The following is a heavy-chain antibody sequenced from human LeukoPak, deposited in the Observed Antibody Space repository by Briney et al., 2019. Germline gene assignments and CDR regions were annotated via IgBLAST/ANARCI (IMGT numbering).Heavy chain of an antibody. D-gene: IGHD4-17*01. Sequence: GGSLRLSSAARGFTFSSNSMNWVRQAPGKGLDLLSSISSSSSYIYYADSVKGRFTISRDNAKNSLYLQMNSLRAEDTAVYYCARDPWDTVTTYWFDPWGQGTLVTVSS. CDR1: GFTFSSNS. CDR2: ISSSSSYI. J-gene: IGHJ5*02. CDR3: ARDPWDTVTTYWFDP. V-gene: IGHV3-21*01.